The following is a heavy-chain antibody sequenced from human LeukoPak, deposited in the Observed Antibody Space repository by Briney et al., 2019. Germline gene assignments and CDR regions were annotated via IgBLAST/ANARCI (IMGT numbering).Heavy chain of an antibody. CDR2: ISSSGSTI. V-gene: IGHV3-48*04. J-gene: IGHJ3*02. Sequence: GGSLRLSCAASGFTFNNYNMNWVRQAPGKGLEWVSYISSSGSTIYYADSVKGRFTISRDNAKNSLYLQMNSLRAEDTAVYYCARDYYDSSGYYYLSEAFDIWGQGTMVTVSS. CDR1: GFTFNNYN. D-gene: IGHD3-22*01. CDR3: ARDYYDSSGYYYLSEAFDI.